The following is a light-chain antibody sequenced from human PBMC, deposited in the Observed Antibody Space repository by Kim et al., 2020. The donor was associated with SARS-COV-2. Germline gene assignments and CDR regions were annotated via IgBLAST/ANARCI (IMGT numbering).Light chain of an antibody. V-gene: IGLV2-14*03. J-gene: IGLJ1*01. CDR2: DVS. Sequence: QSALTQPASVSGPPGQSITISCTGTSSDVGGYNYVSWYQQHPGKAPKLMIYDVSNRPSGVSNRFSGSKSGNTASLTISGLQAEDEADYYCSSYTSSSIAYVFGTGTKVTVL. CDR3: SSYTSSSIAYV. CDR1: SSDVGGYNY.